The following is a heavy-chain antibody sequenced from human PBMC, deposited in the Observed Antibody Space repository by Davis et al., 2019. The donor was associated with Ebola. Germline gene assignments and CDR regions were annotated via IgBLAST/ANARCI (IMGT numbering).Heavy chain of an antibody. D-gene: IGHD6-19*01. CDR3: AKDTSNVWFDV. Sequence: GRSLRLSCAASGFVFSSYVMSWVRRAPGKGLEWVSTLGLSADTYYADSVKDRFTISRDNSKNTLHLQMNSLRVEDTAIYYCAKDTSNVWFDVWGQGTMVTVSS. V-gene: IGHV3-23*01. CDR2: LGLSADT. J-gene: IGHJ3*01. CDR1: GFVFSSYV.